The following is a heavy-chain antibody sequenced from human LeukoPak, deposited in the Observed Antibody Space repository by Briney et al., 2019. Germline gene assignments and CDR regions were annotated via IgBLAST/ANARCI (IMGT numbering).Heavy chain of an antibody. CDR2: IYYSGST. V-gene: IGHV4-59*12. CDR1: GGSISSYY. D-gene: IGHD6-13*01. J-gene: IGHJ6*03. Sequence: SETLSLTCTVSGGSISSYYWSWIRQPPGKGLEWIGYIYYSGSTYYNPSLKSRVTISVDRSKNQFSLKLSSVTAADTAVYYCARVAAAAGTAPRVRYYYMDVWGKGTTVTVSS. CDR3: ARVAAAAGTAPRVRYYYMDV.